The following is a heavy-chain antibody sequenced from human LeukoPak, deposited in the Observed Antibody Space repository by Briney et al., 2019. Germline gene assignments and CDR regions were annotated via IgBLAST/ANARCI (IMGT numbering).Heavy chain of an antibody. Sequence: GGSLRLSCAASGFTFSSYSMNWVRQAPGEGLEWVSFITTSGGAIKYADSVQGRFTISRDNAKNSLYLQMNSLKTEDTAVYYCTTDAITGYGMDVWGQGTTVTVSS. CDR1: GFTFSSYS. CDR2: ITTSGGAI. D-gene: IGHD1-14*01. J-gene: IGHJ6*02. V-gene: IGHV3-48*01. CDR3: TTDAITGYGMDV.